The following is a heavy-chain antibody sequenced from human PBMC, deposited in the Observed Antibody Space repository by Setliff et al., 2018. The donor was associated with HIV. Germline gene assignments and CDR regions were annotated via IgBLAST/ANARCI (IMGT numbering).Heavy chain of an antibody. D-gene: IGHD4-17*01. V-gene: IGHV3-48*04. CDR3: ARGPTVTTTGGGLFFDY. CDR1: GFTFSSYS. Sequence: SCAASGFTFSSYSMNWVRQAPGKGLEWVSYISSSSSTSYADSVKGRFTISRDNAKSTLYLQMNSLRAEDTAVYYCARGPTVTTTGGGLFFDYWGQGTLVTVSS. J-gene: IGHJ4*02. CDR2: ISSSSST.